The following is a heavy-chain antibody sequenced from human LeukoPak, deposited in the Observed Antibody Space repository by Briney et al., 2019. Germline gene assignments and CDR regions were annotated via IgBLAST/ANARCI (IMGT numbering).Heavy chain of an antibody. D-gene: IGHD3-22*01. CDR2: ISYDGSNK. Sequence: GGSLRLSCAASGFTFSSYCMHWVRQAPGKGLEWVAVISYDGSNKYYADSVKGRFTISRDNSKNTLYLQMNSLRAEDTAVYYCAKDWAPIWHYDSRENWFDPWGQGTLVTVSS. V-gene: IGHV3-30*18. CDR3: AKDWAPIWHYDSRENWFDP. J-gene: IGHJ5*02. CDR1: GFTFSSYC.